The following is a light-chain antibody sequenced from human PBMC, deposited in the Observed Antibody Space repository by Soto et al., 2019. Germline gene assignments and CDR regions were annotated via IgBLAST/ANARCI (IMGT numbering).Light chain of an antibody. CDR2: DIS. V-gene: IGLV2-14*01. J-gene: IGLJ2*01. CDR3: QSYTSSSSVMV. CDR1: SSDVGGYNY. Sequence: QSALTQPASVSGSPGQSITISCTGTSSDVGGYNYVSWYQQHPGKAPKLMIYDISNRPSGVSNRFSGSKSGNTASLAISGLQAEEEADYYCQSYTSSSSVMVFGGGTKLTVL.